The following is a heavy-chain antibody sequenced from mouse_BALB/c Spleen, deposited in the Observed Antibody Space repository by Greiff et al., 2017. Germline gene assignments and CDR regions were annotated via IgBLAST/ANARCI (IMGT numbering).Heavy chain of an antibody. V-gene: IGHV1-14*01. Sequence: EVQLQQSGPELVKPGASVKMSCKASGYTFTSYVMHWVKQKPGQGLEWIGYINPYNDCTKYNEKFKGKATLTSDKSTSNAYMELSSLTSEDSAVYYCAREGGNYGSLFAYWGQGTLVTVSA. D-gene: IGHD2-1*01. CDR2: INPYNDCT. J-gene: IGHJ3*01. CDR3: AREGGNYGSLFAY. CDR1: GYTFTSYV.